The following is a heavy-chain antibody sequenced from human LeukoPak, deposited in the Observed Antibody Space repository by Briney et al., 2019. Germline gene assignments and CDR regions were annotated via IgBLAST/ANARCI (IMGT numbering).Heavy chain of an antibody. Sequence: SETLSLTCIVSGGSISSYSWSWIRQPAGKGLEWIGRLYTSGSTDYNPSLKSRVIMSVDTSKNQFSLKLSSVTAADTAVYYCATDPGYYWGYFDYWGQGTLVTVSS. CDR2: LYTSGST. CDR1: GGSISSYS. J-gene: IGHJ4*02. CDR3: ATDPGYYWGYFDY. V-gene: IGHV4-4*07. D-gene: IGHD3-22*01.